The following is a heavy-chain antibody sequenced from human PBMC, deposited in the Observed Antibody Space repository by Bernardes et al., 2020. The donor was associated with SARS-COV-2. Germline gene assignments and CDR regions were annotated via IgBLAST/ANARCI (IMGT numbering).Heavy chain of an antibody. J-gene: IGHJ6*02. D-gene: IGHD2-15*01. CDR1: GFNLTNYH. Sequence: GGSLRLSCAASGFNLTNYHMNWVRQAPGKGLEWVSSISCSSTYIYVADSLKGRFTIPRDDAKNSLYLQMNSLRAEYAAVYYCARVSCGGGSCFDGMAVWGRGTTVTVSS. V-gene: IGHV3-21*01. CDR2: ISCSSTYI. CDR3: ARVSCGGGSCFDGMAV.